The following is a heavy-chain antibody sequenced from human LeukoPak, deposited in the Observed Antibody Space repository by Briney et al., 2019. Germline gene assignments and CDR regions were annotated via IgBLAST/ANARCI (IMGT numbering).Heavy chain of an antibody. CDR2: IKQDGSEK. V-gene: IGHV3-7*01. J-gene: IGHJ5*02. CDR1: GFTPSTNW. Sequence: PGGALRLSCAAPGFTPSTNWMSWGRQAPGKGVGWVAIIKQDGSEKYYVDSVKGRFTISRDNAKNSLYLQMNSLRAEDTAVYYCARHRLVGGLDPWGQGTLVTVSS. D-gene: IGHD6-6*01. CDR3: ARHRLVGGLDP.